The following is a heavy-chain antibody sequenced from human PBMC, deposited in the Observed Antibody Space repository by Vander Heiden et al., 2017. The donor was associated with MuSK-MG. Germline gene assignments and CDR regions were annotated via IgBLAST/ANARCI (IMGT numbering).Heavy chain of an antibody. V-gene: IGHV4-39*02. J-gene: IGHJ6*03. CDR3: IGLPDDYYYYYMDV. CDR2: ICYRGNT. Sequence: QLQLQESGPGLVKPSETLSLACTVSGDSLSSGTYSWGWIRQPPGKGLEWIGNICYRGNTCYNPSLKGRVTISVDTSTNHFSLKLSSVTAADTAVYYCIGLPDDYYYYYMDVWGKGTTVTVSS. CDR1: GDSLSSGTYS.